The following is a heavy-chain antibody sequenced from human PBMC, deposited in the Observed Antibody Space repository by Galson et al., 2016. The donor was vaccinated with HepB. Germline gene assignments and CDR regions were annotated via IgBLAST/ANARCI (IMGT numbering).Heavy chain of an antibody. D-gene: IGHD3-22*01. V-gene: IGHV1-3*01. Sequence: VKVSCKASGYTFRRYVIHWVRQAPGQTFEWMGWINPVNGNTKYSQKFQGRVTITTDTSASAAYMELRSLRFEDTAVYYCARVISYESSWDYWGQGTLVTVSS. CDR2: INPVNGNT. CDR3: ARVISYESSWDY. J-gene: IGHJ4*02. CDR1: GYTFRRYV.